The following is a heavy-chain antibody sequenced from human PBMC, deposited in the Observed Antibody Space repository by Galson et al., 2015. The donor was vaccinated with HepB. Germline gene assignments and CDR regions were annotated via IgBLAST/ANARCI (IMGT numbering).Heavy chain of an antibody. CDR2: ISSSSSYI. Sequence: SLRLSCAASGFTFSSYSMDWVRQAPGKGLEWVSSISSSSSYIYYADSVKGRFTISRDNAKNSLYLQMNSLRAEDTAVYYCARTLRPDPGGDAFDIWGQGTMVTVSS. J-gene: IGHJ3*02. V-gene: IGHV3-21*01. CDR1: GFTFSSYS. CDR3: ARTLRPDPGGDAFDI. D-gene: IGHD1-14*01.